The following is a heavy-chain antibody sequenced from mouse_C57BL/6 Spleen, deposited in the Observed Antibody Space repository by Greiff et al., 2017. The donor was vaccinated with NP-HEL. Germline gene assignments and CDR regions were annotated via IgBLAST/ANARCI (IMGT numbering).Heavy chain of an antibody. J-gene: IGHJ4*01. V-gene: IGHV1-63*01. CDR1: GYTFTNYW. CDR2: IYPGGGYT. Sequence: VQLQQSGAELVRPGPSVKMSCKASGYTFTNYWIGWAKQRPGHGLEWIGDIYPGGGYTNYNEKFKGKATLTADKSSSTAYMQFSSLTSEDSAIYYCASAVNYYAMDYWGQGTSVTVSS. CDR3: ASAVNYYAMDY. D-gene: IGHD6-1*01.